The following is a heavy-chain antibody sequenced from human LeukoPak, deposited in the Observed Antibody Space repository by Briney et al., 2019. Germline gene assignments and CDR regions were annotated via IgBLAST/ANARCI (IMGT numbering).Heavy chain of an antibody. J-gene: IGHJ4*02. V-gene: IGHV4-34*01. CDR2: INHSGST. Sequence: MTSETLSLTCAVYGGSFSGYYWSWIRQPPGKGLEWIGEINHSGSTNYNPSLKSRVTISVDTSKNQFSLKLSSVTAADTAVYYCARGRFLEWLSYYFDYWGQGTLVTVSS. D-gene: IGHD3-3*01. CDR1: GGSFSGYY. CDR3: ARGRFLEWLSYYFDY.